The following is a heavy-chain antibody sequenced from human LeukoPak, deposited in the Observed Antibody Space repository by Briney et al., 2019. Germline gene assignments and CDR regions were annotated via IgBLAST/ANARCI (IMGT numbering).Heavy chain of an antibody. V-gene: IGHV3-21*01. J-gene: IGHJ5*02. CDR3: ARGSRYRIFGVVTRSQWFDP. D-gene: IGHD3-3*01. CDR1: GFTFSSYS. CDR2: ISSSSSYI. Sequence: PGGSLRLSCAASGFTFSSYSMNWVRQAPGKGLEWVSSISSSSSYIYYADSVKGRFTISRDNAKNSLYLQMNSLRAEDTAVYYCARGSRYRIFGVVTRSQWFDPWGQGTLVTVSS.